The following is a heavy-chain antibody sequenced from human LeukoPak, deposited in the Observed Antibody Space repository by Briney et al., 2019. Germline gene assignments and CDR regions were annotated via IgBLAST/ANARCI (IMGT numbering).Heavy chain of an antibody. CDR3: AIPTVWGYLGY. V-gene: IGHV4-4*07. CDR2: IYTNENT. Sequence: SETLSLTCTVSGGSISTYYWSWIRQPAGKGLEWIGRIYTNENTNYNPSLRSRVTMSVDTSKNQFSLKLSSVTAADTAVYYCAIPTVWGYLGYWGQGTLVTVSS. J-gene: IGHJ4*02. CDR1: GGSISTYY. D-gene: IGHD2-15*01.